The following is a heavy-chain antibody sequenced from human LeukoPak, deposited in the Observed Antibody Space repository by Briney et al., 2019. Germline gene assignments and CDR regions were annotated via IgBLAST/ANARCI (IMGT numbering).Heavy chain of an antibody. Sequence: GESLKISCKGSGYSFTSYWIGWVRQMPGKGLEWMGIIYPGDSDTTYSSSFQGQVTISADKSTSTAYLQWSSLKASDTAIYYCARTMGQQLVPSFDYWGQGTLVTVSS. V-gene: IGHV5-51*01. D-gene: IGHD6-13*01. CDR3: ARTMGQQLVPSFDY. CDR2: IYPGDSDT. CDR1: GYSFTSYW. J-gene: IGHJ4*02.